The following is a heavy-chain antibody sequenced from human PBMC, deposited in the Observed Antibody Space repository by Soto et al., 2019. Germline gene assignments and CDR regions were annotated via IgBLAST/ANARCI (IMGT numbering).Heavy chain of an antibody. Sequence: GSLRLSCAASGFTFIRYSMRWVRQAPGKWLEWVSGFRSSGDGGTTYYADSVKGRFTISRDNSKNTLFLQMNSLRAEDTAIYYCAKKVNSGPGSQYFDYWGQGTLVTVSS. CDR1: GFTFIRYS. V-gene: IGHV3-23*01. CDR3: AKKVNSGPGSQYFDY. CDR2: FRSSGDGGTT. D-gene: IGHD3-10*01. J-gene: IGHJ4*02.